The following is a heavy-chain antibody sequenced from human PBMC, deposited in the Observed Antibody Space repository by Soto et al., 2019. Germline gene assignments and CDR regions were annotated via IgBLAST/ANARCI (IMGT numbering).Heavy chain of an antibody. V-gene: IGHV3-48*01. J-gene: IGHJ6*03. CDR2: ISSGSNTI. D-gene: IGHD2-21*01. Sequence: EVQLVESGGGSVQPGGSLRLSCAASGFTFNTYSMNWVRQAPGKGLEWVSYISSGSNTIYYPDSVKGRFTISRDNAKNSLYLQINSLRAEDTAVYYCARFYSRYMDVWGKGTTVTVSS. CDR1: GFTFNTYS. CDR3: ARFYSRYMDV.